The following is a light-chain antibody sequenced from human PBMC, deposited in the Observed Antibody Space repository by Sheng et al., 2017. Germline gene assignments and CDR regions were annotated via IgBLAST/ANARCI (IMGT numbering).Light chain of an antibody. J-gene: IGKJ1*01. Sequence: EIVLTQSPATLSLSPGERATLSCRASQSISNYLAWYQQKPGQAPRLLIYDASNRATGIPARFSGSGSGTDFTLTISRLEPEDFAVYYCQQYGSSPSGGTFGQGTKVEIK. CDR1: QSISNY. V-gene: IGKV3-20*01. CDR2: DAS. CDR3: QQYGSSPSGGT.